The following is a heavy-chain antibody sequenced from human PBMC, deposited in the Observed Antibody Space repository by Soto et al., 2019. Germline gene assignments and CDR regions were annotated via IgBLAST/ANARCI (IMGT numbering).Heavy chain of an antibody. D-gene: IGHD3-22*01. CDR1: GYIFTGFY. V-gene: IGHV1-2*02. CDR3: ARLKVLFDSRDHICEAHYSYGLDV. CDR2: IKPDSGGT. J-gene: IGHJ6*02. Sequence: ASVKVSCKASGYIFTGFYIHWVRQAPGQGLEWMGGIKPDSGGTDYAEKFQGRVTMTRDTSINTAYMELSRLRHDDTAVYYCARLKVLFDSRDHICEAHYSYGLDVWGQGTTVTVSS.